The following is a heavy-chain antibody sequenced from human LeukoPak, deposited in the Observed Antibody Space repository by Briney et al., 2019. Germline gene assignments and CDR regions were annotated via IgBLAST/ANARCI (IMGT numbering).Heavy chain of an antibody. J-gene: IGHJ6*03. CDR1: GYSISSGYY. D-gene: IGHD6-25*01. CDR3: ARLYSSVLSYYYYMDV. V-gene: IGHV4-38-2*02. Sequence: SETLSLTCTVSGYSISSGYYWGWIRQPPGKGLEWIGSIYHSGSTYYNPSLKSRVTISVDMSKNQFSLKLNSVTAADTAAYYCARLYSSVLSYYYYMDVWGKGTTVTISS. CDR2: IYHSGST.